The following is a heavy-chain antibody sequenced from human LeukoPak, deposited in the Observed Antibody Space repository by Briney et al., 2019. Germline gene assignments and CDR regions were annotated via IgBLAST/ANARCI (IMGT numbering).Heavy chain of an antibody. Sequence: SVKVSCKASGYTFTSYYMHWVRQAPGQGLEWMGGIIPIFGTANYAQKFQGRVTITADESTSTAYMELSSLRSEDTAVYYCARVLYCSSTSCYGYRRVFDPWGQGTLVTVSS. J-gene: IGHJ5*02. V-gene: IGHV1-69*13. CDR2: IIPIFGTA. D-gene: IGHD2-2*01. CDR3: ARVLYCSSTSCYGYRRVFDP. CDR1: GYTFTSYY.